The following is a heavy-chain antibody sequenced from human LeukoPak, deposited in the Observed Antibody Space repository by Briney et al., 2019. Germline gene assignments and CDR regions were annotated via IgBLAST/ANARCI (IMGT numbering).Heavy chain of an antibody. V-gene: IGHV3-23*01. CDR2: ISGSGGAGT. CDR1: GFTFSSYA. Sequence: GGSLRLSCAGSGFTFSSYAMSWVRQAPGKGLEWVSTISGSGGAGTYYADSVKGRFTVSRDNSRNTLYLQMNSLRTEDTALYYCAKDALSGGPNYFDYWGQGTLVTVSS. J-gene: IGHJ4*02. CDR3: AKDALSGGPNYFDY. D-gene: IGHD2-8*02.